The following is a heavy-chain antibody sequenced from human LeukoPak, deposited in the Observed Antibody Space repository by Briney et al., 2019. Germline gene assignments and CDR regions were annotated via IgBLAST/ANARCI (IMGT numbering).Heavy chain of an antibody. CDR3: ATSGYDLDY. CDR2: ISSSGSTI. D-gene: IGHD5-12*01. J-gene: IGHJ4*02. V-gene: IGHV3-48*01. Sequence: GSLRLSCAASGFTVSSNYMSWVRQAPGKGLEWVSYISSSGSTIYYADSVKGRFTISRDNAKNSLYLQMNSLRAEDTAVYYCATSGYDLDYWGQGTLVTVSS. CDR1: GFTVSSNY.